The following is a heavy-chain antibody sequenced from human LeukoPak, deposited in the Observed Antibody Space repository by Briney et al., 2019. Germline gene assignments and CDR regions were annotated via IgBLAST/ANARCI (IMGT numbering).Heavy chain of an antibody. D-gene: IGHD1-26*01. CDR3: ARDRGGPIVGATFDY. Sequence: EASVKVSCKGSGYTFSSYGISWVRQAPGQGLEWMGWISAYNGNTNYAQKLQGRVTMTTDTSTSTAYMELRSLRSDDTAVYYCARDRGGPIVGATFDYWGQGTLVTVSS. CDR1: GYTFSSYG. J-gene: IGHJ4*02. CDR2: ISAYNGNT. V-gene: IGHV1-18*01.